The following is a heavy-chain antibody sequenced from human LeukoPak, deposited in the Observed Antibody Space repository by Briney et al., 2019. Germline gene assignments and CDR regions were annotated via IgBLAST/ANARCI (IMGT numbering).Heavy chain of an antibody. D-gene: IGHD3-16*01. J-gene: IGHJ4*02. V-gene: IGHV3-48*03. CDR2: ISYSGNPI. CDR3: TRAFGTRGY. Sequence: LGGSLRLSCAASGFTFSSSEMNWVRQAPGRGLEWVSYISYSGNPIYYADSVKGRFTISRDNAKNSLYLQMNSLRAEDTAVYYCTRAFGTRGYWGQGTLVTVSS. CDR1: GFTFSSSE.